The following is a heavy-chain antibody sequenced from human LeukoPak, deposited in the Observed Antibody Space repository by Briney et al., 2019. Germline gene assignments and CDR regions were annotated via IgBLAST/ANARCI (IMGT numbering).Heavy chain of an antibody. D-gene: IGHD5-24*01. V-gene: IGHV4-34*01. CDR2: INHSGST. J-gene: IGHJ4*02. CDR3: ARFSEMATIAGSDY. Sequence: PSETLSLTCAVYGGSFSGYYWSWIRQPPGKGLEWIGEINHSGSTNYNPSLKSRVTISVDTSKNQFSLKLSSVTAADTAVYYCARFSEMATIAGSDYWGQGTLVTVSS. CDR1: GGSFSGYY.